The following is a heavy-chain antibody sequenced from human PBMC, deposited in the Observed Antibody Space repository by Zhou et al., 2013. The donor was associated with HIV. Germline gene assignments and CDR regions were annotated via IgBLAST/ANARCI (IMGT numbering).Heavy chain of an antibody. Sequence: QVQLVQSGAEVKKPGSSVKVSCKASGGTFSSYAISWVRQAPGQGLEWMGGIIPIFGTANYAQKFQGRVTITTDESTSTAYMELSSLRSEDTAVYYCARDAAYDYVWGSYRYKGGDAFDIWGQGTMVTVSS. D-gene: IGHD3-16*02. J-gene: IGHJ3*02. CDR1: GGTFSSYA. CDR3: ARDAAYDYVWGSYRYKGGDAFDI. V-gene: IGHV1-69*05. CDR2: IIPIFGTA.